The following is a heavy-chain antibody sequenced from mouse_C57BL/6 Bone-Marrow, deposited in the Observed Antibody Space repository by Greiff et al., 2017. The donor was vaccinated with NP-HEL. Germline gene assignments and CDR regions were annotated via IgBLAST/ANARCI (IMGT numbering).Heavy chain of an antibody. CDR1: GYTFTSHW. V-gene: IGHV1-56*01. D-gene: IGHD2-3*01. Sequence: VQLQQSGPELVRPGASVKISCKAPGYTFTSHWMQWVRQRPGQGLEWIGEIFPGSGSTYYNEKFKGKATLTVDTSSSTAYMQLSSLTSEDSAVYVCAREGAPGYYVWCADWGQGTLVTVSA. CDR3: AREGAPGYYVWCAD. J-gene: IGHJ3*01. CDR2: IFPGSGST.